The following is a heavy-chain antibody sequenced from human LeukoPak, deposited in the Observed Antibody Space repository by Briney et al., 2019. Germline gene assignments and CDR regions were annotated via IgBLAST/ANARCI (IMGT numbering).Heavy chain of an antibody. CDR3: ARARATPHAFDI. J-gene: IGHJ3*02. CDR2: INHSGST. Sequence: SETLSLTCAVYGGSFSGYYWSWIRQPPGKGLEWIGEINHSGSTNYNPSLKSRVTISVDTSKNQFSLKLSSVTAADTAVYYCARARATPHAFDIWGQGTMVTVSS. CDR1: GGSFSGYY. V-gene: IGHV4-34*01.